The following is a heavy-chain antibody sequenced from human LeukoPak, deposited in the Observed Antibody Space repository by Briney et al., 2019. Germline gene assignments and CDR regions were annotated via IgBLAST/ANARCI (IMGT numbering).Heavy chain of an antibody. CDR2: IWYDGSNE. CDR1: GFTFRSHG. CDR3: ARVVKYSGSYFLDY. D-gene: IGHD1-26*01. V-gene: IGHV3-33*01. Sequence: GGSLRLSCAASGFTFRSHGMHRVRQAPGKGLEWVAIIWYDGSNEYYGDSVKGRFTISRDNSKNTLYLQMNSLRAEDTAVYYCARVVKYSGSYFLDYWGQGTLVTVSS. J-gene: IGHJ4*02.